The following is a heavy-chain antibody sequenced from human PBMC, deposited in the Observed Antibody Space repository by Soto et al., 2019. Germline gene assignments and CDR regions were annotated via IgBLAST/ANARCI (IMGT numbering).Heavy chain of an antibody. J-gene: IGHJ3*02. CDR2: IVVGSGNT. CDR1: GFTFTSSA. Sequence: SVKVSCKASGFTFTSSAMQWVRQARGQRLEWIGWIVVGSGNTNYAQRFQERVTITRDMSTSTAYMELNSLRAEDTAVYYCVKVEGITMIVVVIALGAFDIWGQGTMVTVSS. CDR3: VKVEGITMIVVVIALGAFDI. D-gene: IGHD3-22*01. V-gene: IGHV1-58*02.